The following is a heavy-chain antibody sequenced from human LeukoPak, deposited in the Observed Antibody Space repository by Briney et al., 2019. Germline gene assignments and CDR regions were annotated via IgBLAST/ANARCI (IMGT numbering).Heavy chain of an antibody. CDR2: IYYSGST. V-gene: IGHV4-59*01. J-gene: IGHJ6*03. CDR1: GGSISSYY. CDR3: ARDGGYGSGSYLGYYYYYMDV. Sequence: PSETLSLTCTVSGGSISSYYWSWIRQPPGKGLEWIGYIYYSGSTNYNLSLKSRVTISVDTSKNQFSLKLSSVTAADTAVYYCARDGGYGSGSYLGYYYYYMDVWGKGTTVTISS. D-gene: IGHD3-10*01.